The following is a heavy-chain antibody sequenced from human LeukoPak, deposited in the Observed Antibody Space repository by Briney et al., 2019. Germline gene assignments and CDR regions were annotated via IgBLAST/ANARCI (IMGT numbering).Heavy chain of an antibody. J-gene: IGHJ4*02. CDR1: GFTFSNYA. Sequence: PGGSLRLSCAASGFTFSNYAMSWVRQAPAGGLEWVSSLRGDGETFYADSVKGRFTLSRDDSRNTVYLQLNNLRVGDTAVYYCAKASWVSNVDAVLWGQGTLVTVSS. V-gene: IGHV3-23*01. CDR3: AKASWVSNVDAVL. CDR2: LRGDGET. D-gene: IGHD1-1*01.